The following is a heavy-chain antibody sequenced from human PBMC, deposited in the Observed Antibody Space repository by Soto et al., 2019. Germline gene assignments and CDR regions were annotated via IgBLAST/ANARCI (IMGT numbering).Heavy chain of an antibody. V-gene: IGHV4-61*01. CDR3: ARGATVTQYDY. CDR2: GSYSGTT. CDR1: GFSVSSGSFY. Sequence: SETQSLTCTVSGFSVSSGSFYWAWIRQPPGKGLEWIGFGSYSGTTNYKPSLKSRVTISVDTSRSQISLKVSSLTAADTAVYYCARGATVTQYDYWGQGTLVTVSS. D-gene: IGHD4-17*01. J-gene: IGHJ4*02.